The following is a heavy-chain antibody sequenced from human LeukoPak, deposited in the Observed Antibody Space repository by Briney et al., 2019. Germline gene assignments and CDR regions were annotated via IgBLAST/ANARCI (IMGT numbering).Heavy chain of an antibody. CDR2: ISGSGGST. CDR1: GFTFGSYA. CDR3: AKGHSSPAYYYGMDV. V-gene: IGHV3-23*01. J-gene: IGHJ6*02. D-gene: IGHD6-13*01. Sequence: QTGGSLRLSCAAPGFTFGSYAMSWVRQAPGKGLEWVSAISGSGGSTYYADSVEGRFTISRDNSKNTLYLQMNSLRAEDTAVYYCAKGHSSPAYYYGMDVWGQGTTVTVSS.